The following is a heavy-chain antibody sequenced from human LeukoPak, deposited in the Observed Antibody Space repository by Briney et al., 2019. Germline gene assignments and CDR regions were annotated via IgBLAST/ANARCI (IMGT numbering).Heavy chain of an antibody. J-gene: IGHJ6*04. D-gene: IGHD3-10*02. CDR3: AEIGITMIGGG. V-gene: IGHV3-48*03. CDR2: ISSSGSTI. Sequence: PRGSPRLSCAPSVFTSRGYEMNWGREAPGKGLGWGSYISSSGSTIYSADSVKGRFSISRDKAKSTRYLQMNSLRAEDTAVYYCAEIGITMIGGGWGKGTTVTISS. CDR1: VFTSRGYE.